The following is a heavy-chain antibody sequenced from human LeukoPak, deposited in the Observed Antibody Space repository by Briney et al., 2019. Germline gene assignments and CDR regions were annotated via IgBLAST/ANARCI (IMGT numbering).Heavy chain of an antibody. CDR2: IWFDGSNK. D-gene: IGHD5-18*01. CDR1: GFIFSSYA. Sequence: GGSLRLSSAASGFIFSSYAMHWVRQAPGKGPEWVAIIWFDGSNKYYAESVEGRFTISRDNSKNTLYLQMNSLRAEDTAVYSCARGLGYSYGYGIDYWGQGTLVIASS. V-gene: IGHV3-33*01. CDR3: ARGLGYSYGYGIDY. J-gene: IGHJ4*02.